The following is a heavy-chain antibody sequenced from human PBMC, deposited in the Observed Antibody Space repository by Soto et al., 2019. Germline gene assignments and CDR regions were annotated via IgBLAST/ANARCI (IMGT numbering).Heavy chain of an antibody. CDR3: ARGGPVVPAAISYYYGMDV. Sequence: QVQLVQSGAEVKKPGASVKVSCKASGYTFTSYAMHWVRQAPGQRLEWMGWINAGNGNTKYSQKFQGRVTITRDTSASTAYMELSSLRSEDTAVYYCARGGPVVPAAISYYYGMDVWGQGTTVTVSS. CDR1: GYTFTSYA. V-gene: IGHV1-3*01. J-gene: IGHJ6*02. D-gene: IGHD2-2*01. CDR2: INAGNGNT.